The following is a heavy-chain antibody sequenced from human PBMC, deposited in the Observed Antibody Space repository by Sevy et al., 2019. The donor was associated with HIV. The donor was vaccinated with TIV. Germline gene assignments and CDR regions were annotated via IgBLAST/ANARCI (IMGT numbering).Heavy chain of an antibody. CDR3: ARGDTTMITDLDY. V-gene: IGHV3-23*01. Sequence: GGSLRLSCAASGLTLTTTGMSWVRQAPGKGLEGVSGVTSDGTTYYADSVRDRFTVSRDNSKNTLYLQLTSLRADDTPVFYCARGDTTMITDLDYWGQGTLLTVSS. CDR2: VTSDGTT. D-gene: IGHD3-16*01. CDR1: GLTLTTTG. J-gene: IGHJ4*02.